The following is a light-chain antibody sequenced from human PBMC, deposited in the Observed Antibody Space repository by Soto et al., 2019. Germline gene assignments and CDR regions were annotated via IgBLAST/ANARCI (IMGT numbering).Light chain of an antibody. CDR2: DAS. CDR1: QSISSW. J-gene: IGKJ2*01. CDR3: QQYNSWYT. Sequence: DIQMTQSPSTLSASVGDRVTITCRASQSISSWLAWYQQKPGKAPKLLIYDASSLESGVPSRFSGSGSGTEFTLTISSLQPDDVATYYCQQYNSWYTFGQGTKLEIK. V-gene: IGKV1-5*01.